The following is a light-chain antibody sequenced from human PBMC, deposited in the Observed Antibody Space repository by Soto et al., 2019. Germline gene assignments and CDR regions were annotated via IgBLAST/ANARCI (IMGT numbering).Light chain of an antibody. CDR3: NSFTTSNTYV. J-gene: IGLJ1*01. CDR2: EVS. Sequence: QSALTQSASVSGSPGQSITISCTGTSSDLGNYNFVSWFQQHPGKAPKLVIYEVSNRPSGVSSRFSGSKSGNTASLTISGLQAEDEADYYCNSFTTSNTYVFGNGTKLTV. V-gene: IGLV2-14*01. CDR1: SSDLGNYNF.